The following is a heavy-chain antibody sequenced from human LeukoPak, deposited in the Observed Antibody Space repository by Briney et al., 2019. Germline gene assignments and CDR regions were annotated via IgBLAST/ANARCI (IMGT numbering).Heavy chain of an antibody. V-gene: IGHV4-59*12. CDR1: GDSITTYY. J-gene: IGHJ3*02. CDR2: IYYSGST. CDR3: ARDYYDPFRHPDAFDI. D-gene: IGHD3-3*01. Sequence: SETLSLTCTVSGDSITTYYWSWIRQPPGKGLEWIGYIYYSGSTNYNPSLKSRVTISVDTSKNQFSLKLSSVTAADTAVYYCARDYYDPFRHPDAFDIWGQGTMVTVSS.